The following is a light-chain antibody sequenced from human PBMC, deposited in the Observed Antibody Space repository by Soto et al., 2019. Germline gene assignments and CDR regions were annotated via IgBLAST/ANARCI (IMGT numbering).Light chain of an antibody. CDR1: SSDVGGYTY. CDR2: EVT. CDR3: SSYITSSTRV. V-gene: IGLV2-14*01. Sequence: QSALTQPASVSGSPGQSITISCTGTSSDVGGYTYVSWYQQHPGKAPKLLIYEVTYRPSGVSNRFSGSKSGNTASLTISGLQAGDEADYYCSSYITSSTRVFGTGTKLTVL. J-gene: IGLJ1*01.